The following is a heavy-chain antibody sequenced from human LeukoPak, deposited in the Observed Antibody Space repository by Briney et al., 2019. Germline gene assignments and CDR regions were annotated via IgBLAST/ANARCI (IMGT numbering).Heavy chain of an antibody. CDR2: IRSKPYGGTT. J-gene: IGHJ3*02. CDR1: GFTFSDYG. V-gene: IGHV3-49*03. D-gene: IGHD2-15*01. Sequence: GGSLRLSCTASGFTFSDYGVNWFRQAPGKGLEWVAFIRSKPYGGTTEYAASVKGRFSISRDDSTSIVYLQMNSLKTEDTALCYCSRTGISGIDGFDIWGQGTMVTVSS. CDR3: SRTGISGIDGFDI.